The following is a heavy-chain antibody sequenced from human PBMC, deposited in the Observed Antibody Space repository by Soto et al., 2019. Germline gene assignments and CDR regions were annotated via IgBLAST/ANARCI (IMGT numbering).Heavy chain of an antibody. J-gene: IGHJ4*02. D-gene: IGHD5-12*01. CDR3: ASGGYDYFSWGFPPY. CDR2: ISSSSSYI. Sequence: PGGSLRLSCAASGFTFSSYSMNWVRQAPGKGLEWVSSISSSSSYIYYADSVKGRFTISRDNAKNSLYLQMNSLRAEDTAVYYCASGGYDYFSWGFPPYWGQGTLVTVSS. CDR1: GFTFSSYS. V-gene: IGHV3-21*01.